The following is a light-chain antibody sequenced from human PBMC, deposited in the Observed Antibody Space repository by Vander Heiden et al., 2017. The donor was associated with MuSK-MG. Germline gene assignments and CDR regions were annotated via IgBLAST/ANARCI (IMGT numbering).Light chain of an antibody. CDR3: QVGDSSSDLCVV. CDR2: YDS. V-gene: IGLV3-21*04. J-gene: IGLJ2*01. CDR1: NIGSKS. Sequence: SYVLTQPPSVSVAPGKTARITCGGNNIGSKSVHWYQQKPGQAPVLVIYYDSDRPSGIPERFSGSNSRNTATLTISRVEAGDEADYFCQVGDSSSDLCVVFGGGTKLTVL.